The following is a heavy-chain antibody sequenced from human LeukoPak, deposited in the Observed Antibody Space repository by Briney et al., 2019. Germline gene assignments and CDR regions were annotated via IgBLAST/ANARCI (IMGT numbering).Heavy chain of an antibody. CDR3: ARDLLIAAASTSTPPRQIDY. CDR2: ISAYNGNT. J-gene: IGHJ4*02. CDR1: GYTFTSYG. Sequence: ASVKVSCKASGYTFTSYGISRVRQAPGQGLEWMGWISAYNGNTNYAQKLQGRVTMTTDTSTSTAYMELRSLRSDDTAVYYCARDLLIAAASTSTPPRQIDYWGQGTLVTVSS. D-gene: IGHD6-13*01. V-gene: IGHV1-18*01.